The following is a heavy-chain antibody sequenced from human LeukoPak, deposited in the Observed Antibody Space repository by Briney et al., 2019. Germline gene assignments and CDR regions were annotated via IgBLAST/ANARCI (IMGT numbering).Heavy chain of an antibody. J-gene: IGHJ6*02. CDR2: IASGGGANR. CDR1: GFTFSSYE. Sequence: GGSLRLSCAASGFTFSSYEMNWVRQAPGKGLEWVSYIASGGGANRFYSESVKGRFTISRDNAKNSLYLHMNILRAEDTGVYYCARIGTTTRGPAGLDVWGQGTTVTVSS. CDR3: ARIGTTTRGPAGLDV. D-gene: IGHD2/OR15-2a*01. V-gene: IGHV3-48*03.